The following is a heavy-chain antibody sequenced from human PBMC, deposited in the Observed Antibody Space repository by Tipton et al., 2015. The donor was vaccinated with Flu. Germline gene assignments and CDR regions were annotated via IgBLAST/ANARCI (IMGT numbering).Heavy chain of an antibody. J-gene: IGHJ2*01. CDR1: GFTFSSYW. CDR2: IKQDGSEK. D-gene: IGHD1-26*01. CDR3: ASDVGFRYFDL. Sequence: SLRLPCAASGFTFSSYWMSWVRQAPGKGLEWVANIKQDGSEKYYVDSVKGRFTISRDNAKNSLYLQMNSLRAEDTAVYYCASDVGFRYFDLWGRGTLVTVSS. V-gene: IGHV3-7*01.